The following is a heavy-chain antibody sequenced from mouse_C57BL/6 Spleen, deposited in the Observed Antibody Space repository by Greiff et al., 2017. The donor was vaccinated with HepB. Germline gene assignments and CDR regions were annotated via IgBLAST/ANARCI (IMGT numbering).Heavy chain of an antibody. V-gene: IGHV1-47*01. CDR1: GYTFTTYP. CDR2: FHPYNDDT. J-gene: IGHJ4*01. D-gene: IGHD2-4*01. CDR3: ARGDYDEGVAMDY. Sequence: VKLMESGAELVKPGASVKMSCKASGYTFTTYPIEWMKQNHGKSLEWIGNFHPYNDDTKYNEKFKGKATLTVEKSSSTVYLELSRLTSDDSAVYYCARGDYDEGVAMDYWGQGTSVTVSS.